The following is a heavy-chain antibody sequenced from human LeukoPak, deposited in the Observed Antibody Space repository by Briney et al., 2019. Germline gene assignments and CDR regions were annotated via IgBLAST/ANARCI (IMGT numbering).Heavy chain of an antibody. D-gene: IGHD3-10*01. Sequence: GGSLRLSCAASGFTFSSYWMHWVRQAPGKGLVWVSRINSDGSSTSYADSVKGRFTISRDNAKNTLYLQMNSLRAEDTAVYYCARDRYYYGSGSYYNRGLFDYWGQGTLATVSS. CDR3: ARDRYYYGSGSYYNRGLFDY. V-gene: IGHV3-74*01. CDR2: INSDGSST. CDR1: GFTFSSYW. J-gene: IGHJ4*02.